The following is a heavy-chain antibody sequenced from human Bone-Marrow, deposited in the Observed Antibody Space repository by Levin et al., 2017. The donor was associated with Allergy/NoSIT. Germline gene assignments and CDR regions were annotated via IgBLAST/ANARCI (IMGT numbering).Heavy chain of an antibody. Sequence: PSETLSLTCAASRFAFSSSWMNWVRQTPGKGLEWVASINQDGSNTDYVDSVKGRFTISRDNANNSLYLQMNSLRDEDTAVYYCATGCISTSCFSLYFRHWGQGAMVSVSS. J-gene: IGHJ1*01. V-gene: IGHV3-7*01. CDR1: RFAFSSSW. CDR2: INQDGSNT. D-gene: IGHD2-2*01. CDR3: ATGCISTSCFSLYFRH.